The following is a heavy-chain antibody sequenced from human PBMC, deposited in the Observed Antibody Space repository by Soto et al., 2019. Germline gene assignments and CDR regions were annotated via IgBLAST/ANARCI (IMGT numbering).Heavy chain of an antibody. V-gene: IGHV3-30*18. Sequence: GGSLRLSCAASGFTFSSYGMHWVRQAPGKGLEWVAVISYDGSNKYYADSVKGRFTISRDNSKNTLYLQMNSLRAEDTAVYYCAKDTLSDYTDFQFDYWGQGTLVTVSS. D-gene: IGHD4-4*01. CDR3: AKDTLSDYTDFQFDY. CDR1: GFTFSSYG. CDR2: ISYDGSNK. J-gene: IGHJ4*02.